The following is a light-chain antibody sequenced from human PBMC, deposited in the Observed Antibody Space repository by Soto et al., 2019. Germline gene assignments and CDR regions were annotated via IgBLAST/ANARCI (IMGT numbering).Light chain of an antibody. J-gene: IGKJ1*01. CDR3: QQYNNWPRRT. Sequence: DIQMTQSPSTLSGSVGDRVTITCRASQTISSWLAWYQQKPGKAPKLLIYKASTLKSGVPSRFSGSGSGTEFTLTISGLQSEDFAVYYCQQYNNWPRRTFGQGTKVDIK. CDR1: QTISSW. V-gene: IGKV1-5*03. CDR2: KAS.